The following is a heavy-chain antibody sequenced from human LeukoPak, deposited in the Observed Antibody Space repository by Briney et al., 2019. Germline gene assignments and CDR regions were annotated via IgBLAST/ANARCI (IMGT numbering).Heavy chain of an antibody. Sequence: GGSLRLSCAASGFTFSSYGMHWVRQAPGKGLEWVAFIRYDGSNKYYADSVKGRFTISRDNSKNTLYLQMNGLRAEDTAVYYCAKGGLLLWFGESFDYWGQGTLVTVSS. J-gene: IGHJ4*02. V-gene: IGHV3-30*02. CDR1: GFTFSSYG. D-gene: IGHD3-10*01. CDR3: AKGGLLLWFGESFDY. CDR2: IRYDGSNK.